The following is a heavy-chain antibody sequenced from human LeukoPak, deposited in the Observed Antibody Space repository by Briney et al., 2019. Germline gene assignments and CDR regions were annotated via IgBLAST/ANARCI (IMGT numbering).Heavy chain of an antibody. CDR2: IRYDGSDT. V-gene: IGHV3-30*02. CDR3: AKGDCSSGSCSPADY. J-gene: IGHJ4*02. CDR1: GFTFSGYG. D-gene: IGHD2-15*01. Sequence: GGSLRLSCAASGFTFSGYGMHWVRQTPGKGLEWVAFIRYDGSDTYYADSVKGRFTISRDNSKSTLYLQMNSLRAEDTAVYSCAKGDCSSGSCSPADYWGQGTLVTVSS.